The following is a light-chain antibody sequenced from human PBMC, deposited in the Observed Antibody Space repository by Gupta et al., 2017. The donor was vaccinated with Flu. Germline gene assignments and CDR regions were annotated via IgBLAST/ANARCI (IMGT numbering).Light chain of an antibody. CDR1: SGSIASNY. CDR2: YDS. CDR3: KYYDSSDHVV. Sequence: NFMLTQPHSVSESPGKTVTIACTRSSGSIASNYVHWYQHRQGSFTTSLLFYDSERPSGVPDRFSGSIDSSSTSSSRTISGLKTEDEAHYYGKYYDSSDHVVFGEGTKLTVL. V-gene: IGLV6-57*01. J-gene: IGLJ2*01.